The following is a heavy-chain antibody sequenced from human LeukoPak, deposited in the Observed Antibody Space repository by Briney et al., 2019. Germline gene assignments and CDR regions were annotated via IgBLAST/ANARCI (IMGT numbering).Heavy chain of an antibody. D-gene: IGHD2-2*01. CDR2: ISGSGGST. Sequence: GGSLRLSCAASGFTISTYSMNWVRQAPGKGLEWVSAISGSGGSTFYADSVKGRFTISRDNSKNTLYLQMNSLRVEDTALYYCAKDSGYCDTTSCRLANWGQGTLVTVSS. V-gene: IGHV3-23*01. CDR3: AKDSGYCDTTSCRLAN. J-gene: IGHJ4*02. CDR1: GFTISTYS.